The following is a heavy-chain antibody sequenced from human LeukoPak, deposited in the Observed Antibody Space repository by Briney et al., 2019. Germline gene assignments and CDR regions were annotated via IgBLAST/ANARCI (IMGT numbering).Heavy chain of an antibody. J-gene: IGHJ4*02. CDR1: GYSISSGYY. Sequence: SETLSLTCAVSGYSISSGYYWGWIRQPPGKGLEWIGSIYHSGSTNYNPSLKSRVVMSIDTSKTQFSLKLTSVTAADTGVYYCAREGATVAGKTSLDYWGQGTLVTVSS. D-gene: IGHD6-19*01. V-gene: IGHV4-38-2*02. CDR3: AREGATVAGKTSLDY. CDR2: IYHSGST.